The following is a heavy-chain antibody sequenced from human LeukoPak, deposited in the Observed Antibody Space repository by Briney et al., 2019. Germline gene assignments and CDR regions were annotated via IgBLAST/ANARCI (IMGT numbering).Heavy chain of an antibody. Sequence: PGGSLRLSCAASGFTFSSYAMSWVRQAPGKGLEWVSAISGSGGSTYYADSVKGRFTISRDNSKNTLYLQMNSLRAEDTAVYYFSKDSQLWPPFYFDYRGQGTLVTGSS. CDR2: ISGSGGST. CDR3: SKDSQLWPPFYFDY. CDR1: GFTFSSYA. V-gene: IGHV3-23*01. J-gene: IGHJ4*01. D-gene: IGHD5-18*01.